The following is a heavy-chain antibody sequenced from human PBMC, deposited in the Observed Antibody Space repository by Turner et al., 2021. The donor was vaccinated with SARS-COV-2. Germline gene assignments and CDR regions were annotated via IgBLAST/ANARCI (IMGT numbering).Heavy chain of an antibody. CDR1: GFTFSSYA. J-gene: IGHJ4*02. CDR2: ISGSGGSK. CDR3: AKDLGYYGSGSL. Sequence: EVQLLESGGGLVQPGWSLRLSCAASGFTFSSYAMSWVRPAPGKGLEWVSTISGSGGSKYYADSVKGRFTISRDNSKNTLYLQMNSLRAEDTAVYYCAKDLGYYGSGSLWGQGTLVTVSS. V-gene: IGHV3-23*01. D-gene: IGHD3-10*01.